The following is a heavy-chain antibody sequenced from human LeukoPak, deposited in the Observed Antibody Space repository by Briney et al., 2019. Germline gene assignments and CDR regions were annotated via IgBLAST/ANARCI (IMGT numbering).Heavy chain of an antibody. CDR2: IYPDDSDT. CDR3: ARHLTSSTSSPWDY. D-gene: IGHD2-2*01. J-gene: IGHJ4*02. V-gene: IGHV5-51*01. Sequence: GESLKISCKGSGYNFANDWIGWVRQMPGKGLEWMGIIYPDDSDTIYSPSFQGQVIISADKSISTAYLQWSSLKASDTAMYYCARHLTSSTSSPWDYWGQGTLVTVSS. CDR1: GYNFANDW.